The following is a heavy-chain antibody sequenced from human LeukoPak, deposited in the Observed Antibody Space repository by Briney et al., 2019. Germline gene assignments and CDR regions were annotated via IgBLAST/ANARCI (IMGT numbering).Heavy chain of an antibody. J-gene: IGHJ6*03. CDR1: GFTFSSYS. D-gene: IGHD3-3*01. CDR2: ISSSSSYI. Sequence: PGGSLRLSCAASGFTFSSYSMNWVRQAPGKGLEWVASISSSSSYIYYADSVKGRFTISRDNAKNSLYLQMNSLRAEDTAVYYCARDVLFEWLLQHYMDVWGKGTTVTVSS. CDR3: ARDVLFEWLLQHYMDV. V-gene: IGHV3-21*01.